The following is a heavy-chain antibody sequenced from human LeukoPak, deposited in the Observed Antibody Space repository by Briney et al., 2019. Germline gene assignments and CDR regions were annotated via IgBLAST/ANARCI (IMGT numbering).Heavy chain of an antibody. D-gene: IGHD2-2*02. J-gene: IGHJ5*02. V-gene: IGHV4-34*01. CDR3: ARQASMVPAAIWFDP. Sequence: SETLSLTCAVYGGSFSGYYWSWIRQPPGKGLEWIGEINHSGSTNYNPSLKSRVTISVDTSKNQFSLKLSSVTAADTAVYYCARQASMVPAAIWFDPWGQGTLVTVSS. CDR1: GGSFSGYY. CDR2: INHSGST.